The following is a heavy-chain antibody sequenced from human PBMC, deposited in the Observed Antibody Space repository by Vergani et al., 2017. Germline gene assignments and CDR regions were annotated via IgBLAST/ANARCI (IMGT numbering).Heavy chain of an antibody. D-gene: IGHD6-13*01. CDR1: GGSIRSTFYY. V-gene: IGHV4-39*01. J-gene: IGHJ6*03. Sequence: QLQLQESDPGLVKPSETLSLTCTVSGGSIRSTFYYWGWIRQPPGKGLEWIGTIYYSGSTYYNPSLKSRVTISVDTSKHQFSLKLNSVTAADTAVYYCARHKEQLVPGNYYYYYYMDVGGKGTTVTVSS. CDR2: IYYSGST. CDR3: ARHKEQLVPGNYYYYYYMDV.